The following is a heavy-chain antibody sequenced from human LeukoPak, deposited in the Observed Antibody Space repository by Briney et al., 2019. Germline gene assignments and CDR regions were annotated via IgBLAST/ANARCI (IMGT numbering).Heavy chain of an antibody. Sequence: GGSLRLSCSGSGFTFSDYAVHWVRQAPGKGLEYVSAISSDGITTYYADSVKGRFTISRDNSENTVFLQMSSLRPEDTAVYYCARDLSPVVRASPMGYWGQGTLVTVSS. CDR2: ISSDGITT. CDR1: GFTFSDYA. V-gene: IGHV3-64D*06. D-gene: IGHD3-10*01. CDR3: ARDLSPVVRASPMGY. J-gene: IGHJ4*02.